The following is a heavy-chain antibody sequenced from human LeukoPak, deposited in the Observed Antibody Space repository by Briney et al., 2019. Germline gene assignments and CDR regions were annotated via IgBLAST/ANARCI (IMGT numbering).Heavy chain of an antibody. CDR1: GFTFSSYE. V-gene: IGHV3-48*03. J-gene: IGHJ5*02. CDR3: ARSAGTWFDP. D-gene: IGHD1-1*01. Sequence: GGSLILSCAASGFTFSSYEMNWVRQAPGKGLEWVSYISSSGSTIYYADSVKGRFTISRDNAKNSLYLQMNSLRVEDTAVYYCARSAGTWFDPWGQGTLVTVSS. CDR2: ISSSGSTI.